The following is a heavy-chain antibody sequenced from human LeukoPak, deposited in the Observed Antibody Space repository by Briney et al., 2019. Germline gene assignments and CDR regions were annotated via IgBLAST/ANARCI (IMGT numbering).Heavy chain of an antibody. J-gene: IGHJ2*01. CDR3: ARTPYGDYWYFDL. Sequence: SETLSLTCTVSGGSISSYYWSWIRQPPGKGLEWIGYIYYSGSTNYNPSLKSRVTISVDTSKNQFSLKLSSVTAADTAVYYCARTPYGDYWYFDLWGRGTLVTVSS. D-gene: IGHD4-17*01. CDR2: IYYSGST. CDR1: GGSISSYY. V-gene: IGHV4-59*12.